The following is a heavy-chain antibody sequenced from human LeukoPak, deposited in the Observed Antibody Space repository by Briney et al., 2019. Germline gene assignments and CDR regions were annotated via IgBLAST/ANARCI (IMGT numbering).Heavy chain of an antibody. D-gene: IGHD3-9*01. CDR3: ARGPKHYDILTGIDY. J-gene: IGHJ4*02. CDR2: IYYPGST. CDR1: AGSISSSSYY. Sequence: SETLSLTCTVSAGSISSSSYYWGWIRQPPGKGLEWIGSIYYPGSTYYNPSLKSRVTIYAGTSKNHFSLKLTSVTAADTAVYYCARGPKHYDILTGIDYWGQGTLVTVSS. V-gene: IGHV4-39*02.